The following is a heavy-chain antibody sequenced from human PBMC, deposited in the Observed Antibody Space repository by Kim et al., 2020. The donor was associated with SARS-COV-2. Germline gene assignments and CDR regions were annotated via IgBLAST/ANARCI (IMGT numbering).Heavy chain of an antibody. V-gene: IGHV4-59*13. Sequence: SETLSLTCTVSGGSISSYYWSWIRQPPGKGLEWSGYIYYSGSTNYNPSLKSRVTISVDTSKNQFPLKLSSVTAADTAVYYCARDRRNTIFGVVINDAFDIWGQGTMVTVSS. J-gene: IGHJ3*02. CDR2: IYYSGST. D-gene: IGHD3-3*01. CDR1: GGSISSYY. CDR3: ARDRRNTIFGVVINDAFDI.